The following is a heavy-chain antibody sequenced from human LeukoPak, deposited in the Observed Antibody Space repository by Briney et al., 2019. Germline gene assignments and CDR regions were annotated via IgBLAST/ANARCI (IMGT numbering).Heavy chain of an antibody. D-gene: IGHD1-1*01. CDR3: ARGKVGTDFDY. J-gene: IGHJ4*02. CDR1: GGSISSYY. CDR2: IYYSGST. Sequence: SETLSLTCTVSGGSISSYYWSWIRQPPGKGLEWIGYIYYSGSTNYNPSLKSRVTMSVDTSKNRFSLNLSSVTAADTAVYYCARGKVGTDFDYWGQGTLVTASS. V-gene: IGHV4-59*12.